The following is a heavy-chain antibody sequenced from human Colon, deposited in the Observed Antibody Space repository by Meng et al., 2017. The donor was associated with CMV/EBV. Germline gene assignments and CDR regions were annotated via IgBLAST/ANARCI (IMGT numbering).Heavy chain of an antibody. CDR2: INWNGGST. J-gene: IGHJ5*02. CDR1: GFTFDAYG. D-gene: IGHD6-13*01. V-gene: IGHV3-20*01. CDR3: ARDGIAAAGSYGELFDP. Sequence: GGSLRLSCAASGFTFDAYGMSWVRQAPGKGLEGVSGINWNGGSTGYADSVKGRFTISRDNAKNSLYLQMNSLRAEDTALDHCARDGIAAAGSYGELFDPWGQGTLVTVSS.